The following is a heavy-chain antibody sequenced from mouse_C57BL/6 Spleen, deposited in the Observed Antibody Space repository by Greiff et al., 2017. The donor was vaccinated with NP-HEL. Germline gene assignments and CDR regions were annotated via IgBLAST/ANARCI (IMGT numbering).Heavy chain of an antibody. V-gene: IGHV1-55*01. Sequence: QVQLQQPGAELVKPGASVKMSCKASGYPFTSYWITWVKQRPGQGLEWIGDIYPGSGSTNYNEKFKSKATLTVDTSSSTAYMQLSSLTSEDSAVYYCARSTTVVVDWYFDVWGTGTTVTVSS. CDR2: IYPGSGST. CDR3: ARSTTVVVDWYFDV. J-gene: IGHJ1*03. CDR1: GYPFTSYW. D-gene: IGHD1-1*01.